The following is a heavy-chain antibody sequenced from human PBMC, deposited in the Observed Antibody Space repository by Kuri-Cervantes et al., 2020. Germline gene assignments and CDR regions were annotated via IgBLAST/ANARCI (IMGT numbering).Heavy chain of an antibody. V-gene: IGHV4-34*01. CDR3: AVGAGHNWFDP. Sequence: GSLRLSCTVSGGSISSYYWSWIRQPPGKGLEWIGEINHSGSTNYNPSLKSRVTISVDTSKNQFSLKLSSVTAADTAVYYCAVGAGHNWFDPWGQGTLVTVSS. J-gene: IGHJ5*02. CDR1: GGSISSYY. CDR2: INHSGST. D-gene: IGHD3-16*01.